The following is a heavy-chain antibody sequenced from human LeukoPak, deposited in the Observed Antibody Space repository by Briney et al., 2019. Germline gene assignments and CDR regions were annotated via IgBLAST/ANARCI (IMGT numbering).Heavy chain of an antibody. J-gene: IGHJ5*01. V-gene: IGHV3-48*04. CDR1: GFTFSSYW. Sequence: GGSLRLSCATSGFTFSSYWIHWVRQAPGKGLEWISYISSSDSTIYYADSVKGRFTISRDNAENSLYLQMNSLRAEDTAVYYCARGNSGWFAYWFDSWGQGTLVTVSS. CDR2: ISSSDSTI. D-gene: IGHD6-19*01. CDR3: ARGNSGWFAYWFDS.